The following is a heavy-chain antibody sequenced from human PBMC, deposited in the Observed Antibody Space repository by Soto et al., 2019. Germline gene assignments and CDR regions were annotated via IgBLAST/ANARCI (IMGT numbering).Heavy chain of an antibody. V-gene: IGHV3-21*01. CDR2: ISSSSSYI. CDR3: ARGSYCSGGSCYSDYYYYYMDV. CDR1: GFTFSSYS. J-gene: IGHJ6*03. D-gene: IGHD2-15*01. Sequence: EVQLVESGGGLVKPGGSLRLSCAASGFTFSSYSMNWVRQAPGKGLEWVSSISSSSSYIYYADSVKGRFTISRDNAKNSLYLQMYSLRAEDTAVYYCARGSYCSGGSCYSDYYYYYMDVWGKGTTVTVSS.